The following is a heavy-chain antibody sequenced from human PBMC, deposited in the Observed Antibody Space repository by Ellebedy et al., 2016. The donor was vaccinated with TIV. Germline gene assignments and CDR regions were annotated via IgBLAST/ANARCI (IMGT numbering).Heavy chain of an antibody. CDR1: GYTFTGYY. CDR3: ARRELFSNGMDV. Sequence: ASVKVSXKASGYTFTGYYMHWVRQAPGQGLEWMGIINPSGGSTSYAQKFQGRVTMTRDTSTSTVYMELSSLRSEDTAVYYCARRELFSNGMDVWGQGTTVTVSS. V-gene: IGHV1-46*01. D-gene: IGHD2/OR15-2a*01. CDR2: INPSGGST. J-gene: IGHJ6*02.